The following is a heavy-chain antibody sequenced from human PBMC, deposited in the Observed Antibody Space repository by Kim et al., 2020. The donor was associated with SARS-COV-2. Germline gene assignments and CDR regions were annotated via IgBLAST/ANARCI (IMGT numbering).Heavy chain of an antibody. CDR3: VKDGEEGGVGVPFDC. J-gene: IGHJ4*02. V-gene: IGHV3-9*01. CDR1: GIMFENYA. CDR2: INWNSDTI. D-gene: IGHD3-16*01. Sequence: LRLSCAASGIMFENYAMHWVRQGPGKGLEWVSGINWNSDTIAYADSVKGRFTISRDNTKNSLYLQMSSLRVEDTALYYCVKDGEEGGVGVPFDCWGRGTLVTVSS.